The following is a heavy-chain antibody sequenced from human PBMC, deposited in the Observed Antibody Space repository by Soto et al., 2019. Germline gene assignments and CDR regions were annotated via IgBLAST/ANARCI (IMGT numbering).Heavy chain of an antibody. D-gene: IGHD1-26*01. V-gene: IGHV4-39*01. Sequence: QLQLQESGPRLVKPSETLSLTCSVSGDSISTINYYWVWVRQPPEMGPEWIGSIDYTGSAHYNPSLKTRVTISADTSENQFSLHLSSMTAADTAMYYCAKHSHHGRFSRGKGTLVTVSS. CDR2: IDYTGSA. CDR3: AKHSHHGRFS. J-gene: IGHJ4*02. CDR1: GDSISTINYY.